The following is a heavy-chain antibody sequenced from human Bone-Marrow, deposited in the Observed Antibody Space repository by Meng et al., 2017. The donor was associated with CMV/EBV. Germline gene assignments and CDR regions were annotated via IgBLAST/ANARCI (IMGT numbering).Heavy chain of an antibody. J-gene: IGHJ6*02. V-gene: IGHV1-2*02. CDR2: INPNSGGT. CDR1: GYTFTSYY. Sequence: ASVKVSCKASGYTFTSYYMHWVRQAPGQGLEWMGWINPNSGGTKYAQKFQGRVTMTRDTSISTAYMELSRLRSDDTAVYYCARKPYCSSTSCPYYYYYYGMDVWGQGTTVTVSS. D-gene: IGHD2-2*01. CDR3: ARKPYCSSTSCPYYYYYYGMDV.